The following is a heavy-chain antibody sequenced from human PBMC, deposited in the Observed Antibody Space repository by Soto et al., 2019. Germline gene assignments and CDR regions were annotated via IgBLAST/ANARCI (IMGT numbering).Heavy chain of an antibody. CDR3: ARARLDTPAPEY. D-gene: IGHD2-2*01. CDR1: GFSFRSYA. J-gene: IGHJ4*02. CDR2: MSYDGSDK. Sequence: QVQLVESGRGVVQPGRSLRLSCAASGFSFRSYAMHWVRQAPGKGLEWVAVMSYDGSDKDYADSVKGRFTISRDNSKNTLYLQMSSLRAVDMAVYYCARARLDTPAPEYSGQGTLVTVSS. V-gene: IGHV3-30-3*01.